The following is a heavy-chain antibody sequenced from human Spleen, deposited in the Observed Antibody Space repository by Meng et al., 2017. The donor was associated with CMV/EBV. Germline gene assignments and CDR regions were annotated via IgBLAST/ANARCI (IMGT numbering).Heavy chain of an antibody. Sequence: YCKASGDAFTEYYMHWGRQAPGQGLEWMGRINPNSGTTTYAQKFQGRVTMTRDTSINTVHMELSRLRSDDTAVYYCARDSSTWLYYWGQGTLVTVSS. CDR3: ARDSSTWLYY. CDR1: GDAFTEYY. V-gene: IGHV1-2*06. D-gene: IGHD6-13*01. CDR2: INPNSGTT. J-gene: IGHJ4*02.